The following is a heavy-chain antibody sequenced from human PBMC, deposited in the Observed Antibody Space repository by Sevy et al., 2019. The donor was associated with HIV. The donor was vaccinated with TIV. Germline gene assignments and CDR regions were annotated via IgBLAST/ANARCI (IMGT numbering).Heavy chain of an antibody. V-gene: IGHV1-2*02. CDR3: ARATYYYDSSGYYYGERNPYLDY. D-gene: IGHD3-22*01. CDR2: INPNSGGT. J-gene: IGHJ4*02. CDR1: GYTFTGYY. Sequence: ASVKVSCKASGYTFTGYYMHWVRQAPGQGLEWMGWINPNSGGTNYAQKFQGRVTMTREKSIRTAYMELSRLRSDDTAVYYCARATYYYDSSGYYYGERNPYLDYWGQGTLVTVSS.